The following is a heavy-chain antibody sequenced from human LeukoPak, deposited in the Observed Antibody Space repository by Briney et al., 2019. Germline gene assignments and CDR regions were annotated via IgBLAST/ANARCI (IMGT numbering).Heavy chain of an antibody. CDR2: ISWNSGSI. CDR3: AKARGQTGDPLTDAFDI. J-gene: IGHJ3*02. CDR1: GFTFDDYA. D-gene: IGHD7-27*01. Sequence: PGRSLRLSCAASGFTFDDYAMHWVRHAPGKGLEWVSGISWNSGSIGYADSVKGRFTISRDNAKNSLYLQMNSLRAEDMALYYCAKARGQTGDPLTDAFDIWGQGTMVTVSS. V-gene: IGHV3-9*03.